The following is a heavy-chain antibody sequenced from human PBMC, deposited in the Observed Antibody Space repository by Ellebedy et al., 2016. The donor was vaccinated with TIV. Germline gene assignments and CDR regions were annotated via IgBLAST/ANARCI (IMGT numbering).Heavy chain of an antibody. J-gene: IGHJ6*02. D-gene: IGHD5-12*01. CDR3: ARVGGYSGYVLYYYGMDV. CDR2: ISAYNGNT. V-gene: IGHV1-18*01. Sequence: ASVKVSXXASGYTFTSYGISWVRQAPGQGLEWMGWISAYNGNTNYAQKLQGRVTMTTDTSTSTAYMELRSLRSDDTAVYYCARVGGYSGYVLYYYGMDVWGQGTTVTVSS. CDR1: GYTFTSYG.